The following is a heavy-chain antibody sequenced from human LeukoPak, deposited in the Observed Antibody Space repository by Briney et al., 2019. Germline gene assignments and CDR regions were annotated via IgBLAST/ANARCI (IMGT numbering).Heavy chain of an antibody. CDR1: GGTFSSYA. D-gene: IGHD2-2*01. J-gene: IGHJ5*02. CDR3: ARGFLSYEIVVVPAANNWFDP. CDR2: IIPIFGTA. Sequence: ASVKVSCKASGGTFSSYAISWVRQAPGQGLEWMGGIIPIFGTANYAQKFQGRVTITADESTSTAYMELSSLRSEDTAVYYCARGFLSYEIVVVPAANNWFDPWGQGTLVTVSS. V-gene: IGHV1-69*13.